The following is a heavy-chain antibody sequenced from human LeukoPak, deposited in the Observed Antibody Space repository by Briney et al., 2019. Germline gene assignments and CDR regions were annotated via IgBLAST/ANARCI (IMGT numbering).Heavy chain of an antibody. CDR1: GSSISSSTYY. J-gene: IGHJ3*02. CDR2: IYYSGST. D-gene: IGHD1-26*01. Sequence: KPSETLSLTCTVSGSSISSSTYYWGWIRQPPGKGLEWIGSIYYSGSTYYNPSLKSRVTISVDTSKNQFSLKLNSVTAADTAVYYCATPYSGGYHGLDIWGQGTMVTVSS. V-gene: IGHV4-39*01. CDR3: ATPYSGGYHGLDI.